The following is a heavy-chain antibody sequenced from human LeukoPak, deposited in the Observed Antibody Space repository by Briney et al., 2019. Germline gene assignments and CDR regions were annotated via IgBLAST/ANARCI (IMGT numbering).Heavy chain of an antibody. J-gene: IGHJ4*02. CDR2: INHSGST. CDR1: GGSFSGYY. D-gene: IGHD6-13*01. V-gene: IGHV4-34*01. CDR3: ARGKAAALPVY. Sequence: SETLSLTCAVYGGSFSGYYWSWIRQPPGKGLEWIGEINHSGSTNYNPSLKSRVTISVDTSKNQFSLKLSSVTAADTAVYYCARGKAAALPVYWGQGTLVTVSS.